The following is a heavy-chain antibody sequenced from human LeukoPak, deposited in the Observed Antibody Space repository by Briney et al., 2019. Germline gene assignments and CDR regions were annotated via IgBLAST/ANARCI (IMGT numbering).Heavy chain of an antibody. CDR3: AKTSADFYYYYGMDV. D-gene: IGHD2-2*01. J-gene: IGHJ6*02. CDR2: ISGSGGST. CDR1: GFTFSAYW. V-gene: IGHV3-23*01. Sequence: GGSLRLSCAASGFTFSAYWMTWVRQAPGKGLEWVSAISGSGGSTYYADSVKGRFTISRDNSKNTLYLQMNSLRAEDTAVYYCAKTSADFYYYYGMDVWGQGTTVTVSS.